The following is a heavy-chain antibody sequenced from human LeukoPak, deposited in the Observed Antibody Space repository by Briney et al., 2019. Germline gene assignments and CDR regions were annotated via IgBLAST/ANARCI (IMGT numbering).Heavy chain of an antibody. CDR2: INPSGGST. Sequence: SVKVSCKASGYTFTSYYMHWVRQAPGQGLEWMGIINPSGGSTSYAQKFQGRVTMTRDTSTSTVYMELSSLRSEDTAVYYCARGDIVVVPAAMIGWFDPWSQGTLVTVSS. CDR3: ARGDIVVVPAAMIGWFDP. V-gene: IGHV1-46*01. J-gene: IGHJ5*02. CDR1: GYTFTSYY. D-gene: IGHD2-2*01.